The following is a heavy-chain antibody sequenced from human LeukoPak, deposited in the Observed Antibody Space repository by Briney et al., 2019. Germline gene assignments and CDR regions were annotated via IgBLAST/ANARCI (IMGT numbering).Heavy chain of an antibody. D-gene: IGHD2-15*01. Sequence: GSVKVSCKGSGYTLASHYIHLGRQGPGQRVEWVGKLNPRGGRTTYAQKFQGRVTMTRDTSTTTVYMELSSLRSEDTAVYYCARGLRPETTYCSGASCLFDYWGQGTLVTVSS. CDR3: ARGLRPETTYCSGASCLFDY. CDR2: LNPRGGRT. J-gene: IGHJ4*02. V-gene: IGHV1-46*01. CDR1: GYTLASHY.